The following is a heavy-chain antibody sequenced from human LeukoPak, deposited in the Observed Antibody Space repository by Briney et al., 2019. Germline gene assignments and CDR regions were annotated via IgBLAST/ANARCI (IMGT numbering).Heavy chain of an antibody. D-gene: IGHD3-3*01. CDR1: GFTFSSYA. V-gene: IGHV3-23*01. Sequence: GGSLRLSCAASGFTFSSYAMSWVRQAPGKGLEWVSAISGSGGSTYYADSVKGRFTISRDNSKNTLHLQMNSLRADDTAVYYCAKRYDFWSGFSDYWGQGTLVTVSS. CDR3: AKRYDFWSGFSDY. J-gene: IGHJ4*02. CDR2: ISGSGGST.